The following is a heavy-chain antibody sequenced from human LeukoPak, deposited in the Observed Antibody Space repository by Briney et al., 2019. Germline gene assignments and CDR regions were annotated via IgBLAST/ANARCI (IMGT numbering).Heavy chain of an antibody. CDR2: ISSSGSTI. CDR3: ARGGTPGYCTNGVCSYYYYYYMDV. CDR1: GFTFSSYS. V-gene: IGHV3-48*04. D-gene: IGHD2-8*01. J-gene: IGHJ6*03. Sequence: GGSLRLSCAASGFTFSSYSMNWVRQAPGKGLEWVSYISSSGSTIYYADSVKGRFTISRDNAKNSLYLQMNSLRAEDTAVYYCARGGTPGYCTNGVCSYYYYYYMDVWGKGTTVTVSS.